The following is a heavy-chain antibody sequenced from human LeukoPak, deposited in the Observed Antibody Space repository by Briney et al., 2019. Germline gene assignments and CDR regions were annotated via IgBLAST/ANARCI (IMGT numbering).Heavy chain of an antibody. V-gene: IGHV4-30-2*01. CDR3: ARVYDSSGYYEDY. Sequence: SETLSLTCAVSSGSISSGGYSWSWIRQPPGKGLEWIGYIYHSGSTYYNPSLKSRVTISVDRSKNQFSLKLSSVTAADTAVYYCARVYDSSGYYEDYWGQGTLVTVSS. D-gene: IGHD3-22*01. CDR1: SGSISSGGYS. CDR2: IYHSGST. J-gene: IGHJ4*02.